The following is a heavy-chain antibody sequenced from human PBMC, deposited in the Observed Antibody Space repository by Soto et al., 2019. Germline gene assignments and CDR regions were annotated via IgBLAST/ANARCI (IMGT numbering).Heavy chain of an antibody. CDR3: ARDSLMTGLDY. CDR1: GFTFSSYG. J-gene: IGHJ4*02. D-gene: IGHD3-9*01. Sequence: PGGSLRLSCAASGFTFSSYGMHWVRQAPGKGLEWVAVIWYDGSNKYYADSVKGRFTISRDNSKNTLYLQMNSLRAEDTAVYYCARDSLMTGLDYWGQGTLVTVSS. V-gene: IGHV3-33*01. CDR2: IWYDGSNK.